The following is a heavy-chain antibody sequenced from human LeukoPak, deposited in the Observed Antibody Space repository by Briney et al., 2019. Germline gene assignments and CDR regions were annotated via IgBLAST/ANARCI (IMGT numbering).Heavy chain of an antibody. CDR2: IWYDGSNK. D-gene: IGHD2-2*01. J-gene: IGHJ3*02. CDR1: GFTFSSYG. CDR3: ARDQYCSSTSCYDRAFDI. Sequence: GGSLRLSCAASGFTFSSYGMHWVRQAPGKGLEGVAVIWYDGSNKYYADSVKGRFTISRDNSKNTLYLQMNSLRAEDTAVYYCARDQYCSSTSCYDRAFDIWGQGTMVTVSS. V-gene: IGHV3-33*01.